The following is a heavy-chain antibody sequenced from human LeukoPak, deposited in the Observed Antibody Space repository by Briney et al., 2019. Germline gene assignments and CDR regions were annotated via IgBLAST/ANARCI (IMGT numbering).Heavy chain of an antibody. J-gene: IGHJ4*02. V-gene: IGHV4-59*01. CDR2: IYYSGST. D-gene: IGHD4-17*01. CDR1: GGSISSYY. CDR3: AREYDGDYVG. Sequence: SETLSLTCTISGGSISSYYWSWIRQPPGKGLEWIGYIYYSGSTNYNPSLKSRVTISVDTSKNQFSLKLSSVTAADTAVYYCAREYDGDYVGWGQGTLVTVPS.